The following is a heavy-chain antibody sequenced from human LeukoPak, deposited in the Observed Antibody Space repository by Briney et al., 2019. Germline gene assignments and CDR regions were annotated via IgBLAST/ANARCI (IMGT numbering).Heavy chain of an antibody. D-gene: IGHD2-2*01. V-gene: IGHV1-18*04. CDR3: AKLRGGIYSSRDAFHI. J-gene: IGHJ3*02. CDR1: GYTFTTNV. Sequence: GSVRESCMASGYTFTTNVGSGVRQAPGQGLEWLAWISPDDGDTNYTPDLQGRATLSTDTSTSTAYIEQTSLRSDDTAVYYCAKLRGGIYSSRDAFHIWGQGTMVTLSS. CDR2: ISPDDGDT.